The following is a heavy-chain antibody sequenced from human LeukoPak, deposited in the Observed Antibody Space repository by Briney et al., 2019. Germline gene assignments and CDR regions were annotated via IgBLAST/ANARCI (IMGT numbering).Heavy chain of an antibody. CDR3: ARLKRGYSYGSYYYYGMDV. Sequence: GESLKISCKGSGYIFTSYWIGWVRQMPGKGLEWMGIIYPGDSDTRYSPSFQGQVTISADKSISTAYLQWSSLKASDTAMYYCARLKRGYSYGSYYYYGMDVWGQGTTVTVSS. CDR2: IYPGDSDT. V-gene: IGHV5-51*01. CDR1: GYIFTSYW. D-gene: IGHD5-18*01. J-gene: IGHJ6*02.